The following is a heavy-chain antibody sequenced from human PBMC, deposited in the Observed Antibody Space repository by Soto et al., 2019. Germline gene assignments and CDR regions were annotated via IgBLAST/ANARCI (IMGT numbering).Heavy chain of an antibody. V-gene: IGHV5-10-1*03. J-gene: IGHJ4*02. CDR2: IDPSDSSI. Sequence: EVQLVQSGAEVKKPGESLRISCQGSGYSFTSSWISWVRQMPGEGLEWMGRIDPSDSSINYSPSFQGRVTISADKSISPAYLQWSSLKASDTAMYYCARRGSSSSFFYDSWGQGTLVTVSS. D-gene: IGHD6-6*01. CDR3: ARRGSSSSFFYDS. CDR1: GYSFTSSW.